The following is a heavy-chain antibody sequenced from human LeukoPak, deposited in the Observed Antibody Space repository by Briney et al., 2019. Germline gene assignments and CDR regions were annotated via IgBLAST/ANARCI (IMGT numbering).Heavy chain of an antibody. CDR2: ISAYNGNT. Sequence: ASVKVSCKASGYTFTSYGISWVRQAPGQGLEWMGWISAYNGNTNYAQTLQGRVAMTTDTSTSTAYMELRSLRSDDTAVYYCARGVGYGDYYYYGMDVWGQGTTVTVSS. CDR3: ARGVGYGDYYYYGMDV. J-gene: IGHJ6*02. V-gene: IGHV1-18*01. CDR1: GYTFTSYG. D-gene: IGHD4-17*01.